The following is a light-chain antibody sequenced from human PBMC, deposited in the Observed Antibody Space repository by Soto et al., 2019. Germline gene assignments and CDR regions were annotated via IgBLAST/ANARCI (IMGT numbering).Light chain of an antibody. CDR3: QQYGSSPET. V-gene: IGKV3-20*01. Sequence: EIVLTQSPGALSLSLGERATLSCRASQSVRNSYIAWYQQKPGQAPRLLISGASTRATGIPDRFSGGGSGTDFTLTISRLEPEDFAVYYCQQYGSSPETLGQGTKVEIK. CDR1: QSVRNSY. CDR2: GAS. J-gene: IGKJ1*01.